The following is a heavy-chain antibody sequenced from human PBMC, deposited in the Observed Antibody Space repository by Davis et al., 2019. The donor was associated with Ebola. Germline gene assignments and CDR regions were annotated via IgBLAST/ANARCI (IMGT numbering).Heavy chain of an antibody. CDR2: INHSGST. CDR1: GGSFSGYY. Sequence: MPSETLSLTCAVYGGSFSGYYWSWIRQPPGKGLEWIGEINHSGSTNYNPSLKSRVTISVDTSKNQFSLKLSSVTAADTAVYYCARVKVPAGRGIWFYYYYAMDVWGQGTTVTVSS. V-gene: IGHV4-34*01. CDR3: ARVKVPAGRGIWFYYYYAMDV. J-gene: IGHJ6*02. D-gene: IGHD3-10*01.